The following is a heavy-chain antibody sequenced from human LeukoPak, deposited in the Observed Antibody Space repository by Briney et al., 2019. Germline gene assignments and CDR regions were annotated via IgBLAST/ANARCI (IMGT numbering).Heavy chain of an antibody. J-gene: IGHJ4*02. D-gene: IGHD1-26*01. Sequence: GGSLRLSCAASGFTFSNARMNWVRQAPGKGLEWVGRIKTKTDDGATGYSAPVKARFTISRDDSKTTLYLQMNGLKTEDTAIYYCTTYVGATAYWGQGTLVTVSS. V-gene: IGHV3-15*01. CDR2: IKTKTDDGAT. CDR1: GFTFSNAR. CDR3: TTYVGATAY.